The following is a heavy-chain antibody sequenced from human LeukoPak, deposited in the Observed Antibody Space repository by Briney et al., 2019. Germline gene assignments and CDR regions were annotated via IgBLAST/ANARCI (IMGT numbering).Heavy chain of an antibody. CDR2: VYYSGST. V-gene: IGHV4-34*11. D-gene: IGHD1-26*01. J-gene: IGHJ4*02. CDR3: ARGDSGSFSQFDC. Sequence: SETLSLTCAVYGGSFSGDQWSWIRQSPEKGLEWIGYVYYSGSTNYNPSLKSRVTISVDTSKNQFSLKLTSVTAADTAVYYCARGDSGSFSQFDCWGQGTLVTVSS. CDR1: GGSFSGDQ.